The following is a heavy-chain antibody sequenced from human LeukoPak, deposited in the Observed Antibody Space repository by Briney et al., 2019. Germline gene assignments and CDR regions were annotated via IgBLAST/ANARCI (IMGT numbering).Heavy chain of an antibody. V-gene: IGHV1-69*06. CDR2: IIPIFGTA. J-gene: IGHJ6*03. D-gene: IGHD4-17*01. Sequence: SVKVTCKASGGTFSSYASSWVRQPAGQGLEWMGGIIPIFGTANYAQKFQGRVTINADKSTRTASVEVSSLTSEDTAVNYCTRAYGDGGRNYYYYMDVWGKGTTVTVSS. CDR3: TRAYGDGGRNYYYYMDV. CDR1: GGTFSSYA.